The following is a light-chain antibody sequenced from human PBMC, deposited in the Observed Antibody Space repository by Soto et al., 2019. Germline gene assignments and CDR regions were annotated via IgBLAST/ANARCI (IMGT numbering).Light chain of an antibody. CDR1: QSLSSY. Sequence: EIVLTQSPATLSLSPGERATLSCRASQSLSSYLAWYQQKPGQAPRLLIYDASNRATGIPARFSGSGSGTDFTLTISSLEPEDFAAYYCQQRSNWLTFGGGTKVEIK. V-gene: IGKV3-11*01. CDR2: DAS. J-gene: IGKJ4*01. CDR3: QQRSNWLT.